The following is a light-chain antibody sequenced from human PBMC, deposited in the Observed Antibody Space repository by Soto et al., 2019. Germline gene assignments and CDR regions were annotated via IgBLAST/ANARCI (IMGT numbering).Light chain of an antibody. V-gene: IGKV1-5*01. CDR2: DAS. J-gene: IGKJ5*01. CDR1: QNINKW. Sequence: DLQMTQSPSTQSASVGDRVVITCRASQNINKWLAWYQQKPGKAPKFLIYDASTLETGVPSRFSGSGSGTEFTLTISSLQPDDFATYYCQQYNTYSTFGQGTRLEIK. CDR3: QQYNTYST.